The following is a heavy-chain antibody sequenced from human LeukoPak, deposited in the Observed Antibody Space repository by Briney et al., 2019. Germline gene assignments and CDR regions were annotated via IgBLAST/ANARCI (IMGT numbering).Heavy chain of an antibody. CDR1: GFTFSSYA. CDR2: ISGSGGST. V-gene: IGHV3-23*01. D-gene: IGHD6-19*01. Sequence: GGSLRLSCAASGFTFSSYAMSWVRQAPGKGLEWVSAISGSGGSTYYADSVKGRFTISRDNSKNTLYLQMNSLRAEDTAVYYCARDQARVTGTSGFDPWGQGTLVTVSS. CDR3: ARDQARVTGTSGFDP. J-gene: IGHJ5*02.